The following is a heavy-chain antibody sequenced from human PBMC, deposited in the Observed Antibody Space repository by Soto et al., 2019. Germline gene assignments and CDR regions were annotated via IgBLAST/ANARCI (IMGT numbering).Heavy chain of an antibody. J-gene: IGHJ4*02. D-gene: IGHD2-15*01. Sequence: PSETLSLTCTVSGGSISSSSYYWGWIRQPTGKGLEWIGSIYYSGSTYYNPSLKSRVTISVDTSKNQFSLKLSSVTAADTAVYYCARSNAEDIVVRPTYYFDYWGQGTLVTVSS. CDR1: GGSISSSSYY. V-gene: IGHV4-39*01. CDR2: IYYSGST. CDR3: ARSNAEDIVVRPTYYFDY.